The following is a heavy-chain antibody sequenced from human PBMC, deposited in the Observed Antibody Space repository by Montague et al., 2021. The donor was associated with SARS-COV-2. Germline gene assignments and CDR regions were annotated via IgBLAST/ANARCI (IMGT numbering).Heavy chain of an antibody. CDR3: ARSTVTNSPFGFSNKLRSRYNGMDV. CDR2: INHSGST. V-gene: IGHV4-34*01. J-gene: IGHJ6*02. CDR1: GGSFSGYY. Sequence: SDTLSLTCAVYGGSFSGYYLNWIRQPPGKGLEWTGEINHSGSTNYNPSLKSRVTIAVDTSKNQVSLKLTSVTAADTAVFYCARSTVTNSPFGFSNKLRSRYNGMDVWGQGTTVTVSS. D-gene: IGHD4-17*01.